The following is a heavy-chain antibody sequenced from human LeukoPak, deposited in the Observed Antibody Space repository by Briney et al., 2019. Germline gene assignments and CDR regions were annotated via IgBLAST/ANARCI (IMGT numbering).Heavy chain of an antibody. Sequence: GGSLRLSCAASGFTFSSYEMDWVRQAPGKGLEWVSYISSSGSTIYYADSVKGRFTISRDNAKNSLYLQMNSLRAEDTAVYYCAELGITMIGGVWGKGTTVAISS. CDR1: GFTFSSYE. J-gene: IGHJ6*04. CDR3: AELGITMIGGV. CDR2: ISSSGSTI. D-gene: IGHD3-10*02. V-gene: IGHV3-48*03.